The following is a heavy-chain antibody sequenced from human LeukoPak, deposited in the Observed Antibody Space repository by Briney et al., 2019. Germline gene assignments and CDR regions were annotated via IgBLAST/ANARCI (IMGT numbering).Heavy chain of an antibody. V-gene: IGHV4-39*07. Sequence: KSSETLSLTCTVSGGSISSSSYHWGWIRQPPGKGLEWIGSMYYSGKTYYNPSLKSRVTISVDTSKNQFSLKLSSVTAADTAVYYCARWCMLFSTNWFDPWGQGTLVTVSS. D-gene: IGHD2-8*01. J-gene: IGHJ5*02. CDR3: ARWCMLFSTNWFDP. CDR2: MYYSGKT. CDR1: GGSISSSSYH.